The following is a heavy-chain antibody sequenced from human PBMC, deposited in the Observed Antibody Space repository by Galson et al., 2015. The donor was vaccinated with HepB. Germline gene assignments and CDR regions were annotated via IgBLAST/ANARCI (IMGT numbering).Heavy chain of an antibody. CDR3: ARGVLPPALDS. J-gene: IGHJ4*02. Sequence: VKVSCKASEYTFSVFYIHWVRQAPGQGLEWMGWIVPHSGATTYSQKFQGRVTMTRDTSINTVYMELSGLRSDDAAVYYCARGVLPPALDSWGQGTLVTVSS. V-gene: IGHV1-2*02. D-gene: IGHD2-2*01. CDR1: EYTFSVFY. CDR2: IVPHSGAT.